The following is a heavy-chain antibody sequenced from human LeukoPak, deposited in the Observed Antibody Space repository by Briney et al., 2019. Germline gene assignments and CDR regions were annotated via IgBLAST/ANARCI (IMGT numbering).Heavy chain of an antibody. CDR2: IDTSSSTM. V-gene: IGHV3-48*02. CDR1: AFTFSDYS. CDR3: AREDDSWGPNNLDL. Sequence: GGSLRPSCAASAFTFSDYSMNWVRQAPGKGLEWISYIDTSSSTMYYADSVMGRFTISRDNAKESLYLQMNSLRDEDTAVYYCAREDDSWGPNNLDLWGQGTMVSVSS. J-gene: IGHJ3*01. D-gene: IGHD7-27*01.